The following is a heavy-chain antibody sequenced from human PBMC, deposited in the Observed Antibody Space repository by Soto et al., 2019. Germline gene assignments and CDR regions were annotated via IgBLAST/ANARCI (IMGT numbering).Heavy chain of an antibody. CDR2: ISGDSGNT. Sequence: ASVKVSCKASGYMFTKSAMHWVRQAPGQRLEWMGWISGDSGNTKYSPKLQDRVTITRDTSASTAYMELSSLRSEDTALYYCARDGVAAGNINFDYWGQGTLATVSS. CDR3: ARDGVAAGNINFDY. CDR1: GYMFTKSA. D-gene: IGHD6-19*01. J-gene: IGHJ4*01. V-gene: IGHV1-3*01.